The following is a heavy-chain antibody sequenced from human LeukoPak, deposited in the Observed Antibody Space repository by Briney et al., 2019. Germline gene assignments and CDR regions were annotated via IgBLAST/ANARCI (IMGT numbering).Heavy chain of an antibody. Sequence: SETLSLTCTVSGGSISSSSYYWGWIRQPPGKGLGWIGSIYYSGSTYYNPSLKSRVTISVDTSKNQFSLKLSSVTAADTAVYYCARTTLINVYWGQGTLVTVSS. CDR2: IYYSGST. CDR3: ARTTLINVY. D-gene: IGHD2-8*01. J-gene: IGHJ4*02. CDR1: GGSISSSSYY. V-gene: IGHV4-39*01.